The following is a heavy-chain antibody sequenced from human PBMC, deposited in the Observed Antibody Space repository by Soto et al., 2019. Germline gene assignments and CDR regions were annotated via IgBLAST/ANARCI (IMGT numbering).Heavy chain of an antibody. CDR1: GYTFTGYY. CDR3: ARERGYYGDYNFDY. CDR2: INPNSGGT. V-gene: IGHV1-2*04. D-gene: IGHD4-17*01. Sequence: ASVKVSCKASGYTFTGYYMHWVRQAPGQGLEWMGWINPNSGGTNYAQKFQGWVTMTRDTSISTAYMELSRLRSDDTAVYYCARERGYYGDYNFDYWGQGTLVTVSS. J-gene: IGHJ4*02.